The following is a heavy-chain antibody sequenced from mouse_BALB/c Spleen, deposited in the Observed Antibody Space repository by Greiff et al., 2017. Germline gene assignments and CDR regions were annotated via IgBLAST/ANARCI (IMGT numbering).Heavy chain of an antibody. CDR1: GFAFSSYD. V-gene: IGHV5-12-1*01. Sequence: EVMLVESGGGLVKPGGSLKLSCAASGFAFSSYDMSWVRQTPEKRLEWVAYISSGGGSTYYPDTVKGRFTISRVNAKNTLYLQMSSLKSEDTAMYYCARHEESMDYWGQGTSVTVSS. CDR3: ARHEESMDY. J-gene: IGHJ4*01. CDR2: ISSGGGST.